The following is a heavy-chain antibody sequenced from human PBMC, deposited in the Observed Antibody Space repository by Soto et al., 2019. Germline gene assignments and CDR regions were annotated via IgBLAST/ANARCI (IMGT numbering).Heavy chain of an antibody. Sequence: SETLSLTCAVYGGSFSGYYWSWVRQSPGKGLEWIGEIHHSGSTYYNPSLKSRVTISVDTSKNQFSLKLSSVTAADTAVYYCARRYGPGFDYWGQGTLVTVSS. D-gene: IGHD4-17*01. V-gene: IGHV4-34*01. CDR2: IHHSGST. CDR3: ARRYGPGFDY. J-gene: IGHJ4*02. CDR1: GGSFSGYY.